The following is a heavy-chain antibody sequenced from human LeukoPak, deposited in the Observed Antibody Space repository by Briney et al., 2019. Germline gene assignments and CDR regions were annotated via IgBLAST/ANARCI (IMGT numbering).Heavy chain of an antibody. Sequence: SETLSLTCTVSGGSISSYYWSWIRQPAGKGLERIGRIYTSGSTNYNPSLKSRVTMSVDTSKNQFSLKLSSVTAADTAVYYCARDGRFAVNYYYYGMDVWGQGTTVTVSS. CDR2: IYTSGST. V-gene: IGHV4-4*07. CDR1: GGSISSYY. D-gene: IGHD3-16*01. J-gene: IGHJ6*02. CDR3: ARDGRFAVNYYYYGMDV.